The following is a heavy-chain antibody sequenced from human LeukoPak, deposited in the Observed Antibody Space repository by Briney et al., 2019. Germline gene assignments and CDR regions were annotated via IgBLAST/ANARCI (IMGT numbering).Heavy chain of an antibody. CDR1: GYTFTGYY. J-gene: IGHJ4*02. D-gene: IGHD6-19*01. Sequence: ASVKVSCKASGYTFTGYYMHWVRQAPGQGLEWMGWINPNSGGTNYAQKFQGRVTMTRDTSISTAYMELSRLRSDDTAVYYCARHDAYSSGCFGYWGQGTLVTVSS. V-gene: IGHV1-2*02. CDR2: INPNSGGT. CDR3: ARHDAYSSGCFGY.